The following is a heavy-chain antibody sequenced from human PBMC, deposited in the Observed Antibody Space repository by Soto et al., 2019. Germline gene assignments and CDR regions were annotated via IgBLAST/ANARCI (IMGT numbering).Heavy chain of an antibody. CDR3: AKVGYDYVWGSYPHDAFDI. J-gene: IGHJ3*02. Sequence: PGGSLRLSCAASGFTFSSYAMSWVRQSPGKGLEWVSAISGSGGSTYYADSVKSRFTISRDNSKNTLYLQMNSLRAEDTAVYYCAKVGYDYVWGSYPHDAFDIWGQGTMVTVSS. D-gene: IGHD3-16*02. CDR1: GFTFSSYA. CDR2: ISGSGGST. V-gene: IGHV3-23*01.